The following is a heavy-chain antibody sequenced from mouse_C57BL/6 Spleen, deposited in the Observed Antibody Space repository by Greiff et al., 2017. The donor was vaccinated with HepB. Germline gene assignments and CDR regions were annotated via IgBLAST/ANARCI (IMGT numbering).Heavy chain of an antibody. Sequence: VKLQQPGAELVRPGSSVKLSCKASGYTFTSYWMDWVKQRPGQGLEWIGNIYPSDSETHYNQKFKDKATLTVDKSSSTAYMQLSSLTSEDSAVYYCARGIYYGSSYYFDYWGQGTTLTVSS. D-gene: IGHD1-1*01. V-gene: IGHV1-61*01. J-gene: IGHJ2*01. CDR1: GYTFTSYW. CDR2: IYPSDSET. CDR3: ARGIYYGSSYYFDY.